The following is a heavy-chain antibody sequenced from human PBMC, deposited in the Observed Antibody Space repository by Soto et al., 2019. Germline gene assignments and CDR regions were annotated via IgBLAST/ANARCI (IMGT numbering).Heavy chain of an antibody. J-gene: IGHJ5*02. CDR2: IITIFGTA. CDR1: GGTFSSYA. Sequence: ASVKVSCNASGGTFSSYAISWVRQAPGQGLEWMGGIITIFGTANYAQKFQGRVTITAAESTSTAYMELSSLRSEDTDVYYCARDSYYGSLGWFDPWGQGTLVTVSS. CDR3: ARDSYYGSLGWFDP. D-gene: IGHD3-10*01. V-gene: IGHV1-69*13.